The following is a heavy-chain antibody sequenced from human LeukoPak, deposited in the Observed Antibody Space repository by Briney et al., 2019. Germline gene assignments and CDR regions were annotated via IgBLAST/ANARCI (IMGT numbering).Heavy chain of an antibody. J-gene: IGHJ4*02. CDR2: IKGDGSEN. V-gene: IGHV3-7*01. Sequence: GGSLRLSCAASGFTFSSYWMTWVRQAPGKGLEWVANIKGDGSENYYVDSVKGRFTISRDNAKNSLYLQMNSPRAEDTAVYYCARGRWSSTLYYFDYWGQGTLLTVSS. CDR3: ARGRWSSTLYYFDY. CDR1: GFTFSSYW. D-gene: IGHD6-13*01.